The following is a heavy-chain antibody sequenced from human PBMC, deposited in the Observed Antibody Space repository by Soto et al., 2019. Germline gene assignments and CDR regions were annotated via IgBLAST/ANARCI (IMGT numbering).Heavy chain of an antibody. CDR3: ARGLRARLGWFDP. CDR1: GGSFSGYY. V-gene: IGHV4-34*01. Sequence: SETLSLTCAVYGGSFSGYYWSWIRQPPGKGLEWIGEINHSGSTNYNPSLKSRVIISVDTSKNQFSLKLSSVTAADTAVYYCARGLRARLGWFDPWGQGTLVTVSS. CDR2: INHSGST. J-gene: IGHJ5*02. D-gene: IGHD5-12*01.